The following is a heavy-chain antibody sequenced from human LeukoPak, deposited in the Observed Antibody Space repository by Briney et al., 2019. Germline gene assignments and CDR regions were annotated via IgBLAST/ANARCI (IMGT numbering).Heavy chain of an antibody. D-gene: IGHD4-11*01. CDR3: ARVVYSHYWPEGMDV. V-gene: IGHV4-59*01. J-gene: IGHJ6*02. CDR1: GDSISSYY. Sequence: ESGPGRVKPSETLSLTCTVSGDSISSYYWSWIRHPPGKALEWIGYIYNSETTNYNPSLESRVTISEDTSKNQFSLMLTSVTAADTAVYYCARVVYSHYWPEGMDVWGQGTTVTVSS. CDR2: IYNSETT.